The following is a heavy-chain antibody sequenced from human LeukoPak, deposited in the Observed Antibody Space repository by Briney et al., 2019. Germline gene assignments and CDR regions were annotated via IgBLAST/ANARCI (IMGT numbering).Heavy chain of an antibody. CDR3: AKNGDYCLDS. CDR2: IFQSGST. CDR1: GPSINNNKW. J-gene: IGHJ5*01. D-gene: IGHD2-21*01. Sequence: PSETLSLTCAVSGPSINNNKWWSWVRQAPGKGLEWIGEIFQSGSTNYNPSLKSRVTISVDKSKNQFSLKLTSLTAADTAVYYCAKNGDYCLDSWGPGTLLIVSS. V-gene: IGHV4-4*02.